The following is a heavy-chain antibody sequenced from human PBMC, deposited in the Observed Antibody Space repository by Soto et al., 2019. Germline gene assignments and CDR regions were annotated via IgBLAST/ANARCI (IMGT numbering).Heavy chain of an antibody. J-gene: IGHJ6*02. V-gene: IGHV1-18*01. CDR3: ARGGNNYYYYGMDV. CDR1: GYTFSSYG. CDR2: TSAYNGKT. Sequence: ASVKVPCKASGYTFSSYGITWVRQAPGQGLEWMGWTSAYNGKTNYAQKLQGRVTMTTDTSTSTAYMELRGLRSDDTAVYYCARGGNNYYYYGMDVWGQGTTVTVSS.